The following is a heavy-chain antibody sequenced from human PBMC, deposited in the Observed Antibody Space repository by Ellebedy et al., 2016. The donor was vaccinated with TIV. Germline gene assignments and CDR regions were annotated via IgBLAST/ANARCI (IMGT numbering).Heavy chain of an antibody. CDR2: ILYSGVT. Sequence: MPSETLSLTCTVSGDFVTSGAYFWSWIRQPPGKGLEWIGYILYSGVTDSNPSLLSRVTISVDTSRNQFSLNLSSMTAADTAVYFCARDSPPYYNSRGFDYWGQGILVTVSS. D-gene: IGHD3-22*01. V-gene: IGHV4-61*08. CDR3: ARDSPPYYNSRGFDY. CDR1: GDFVTSGAYF. J-gene: IGHJ4*02.